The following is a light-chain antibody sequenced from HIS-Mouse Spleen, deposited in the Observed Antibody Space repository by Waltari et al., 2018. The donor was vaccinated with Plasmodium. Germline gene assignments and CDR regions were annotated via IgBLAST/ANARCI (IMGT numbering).Light chain of an antibody. CDR1: SSNIGNNY. CDR2: DKK. Sequence: QSVLTQPPSVSAAPGQKVTISCSGSSSNIGNNYVSWYQQLPGTAPKLLIYDKKKRPSGVPDRVSGSKSGTSATLGITGLQTGDEADYYCGTWDSSLSAGVVFGGGTKLTVL. J-gene: IGLJ2*01. CDR3: GTWDSSLSAGVV. V-gene: IGLV1-51*01.